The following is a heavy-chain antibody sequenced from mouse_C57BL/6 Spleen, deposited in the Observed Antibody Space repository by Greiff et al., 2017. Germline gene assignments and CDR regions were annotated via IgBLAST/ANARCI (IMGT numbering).Heavy chain of an antibody. D-gene: IGHD2-3*01. CDR2: ISSGSSTI. V-gene: IGHV5-17*01. CDR3: ARSGYYWFAY. Sequence: EVQRVESGGGLVKPGGSLKLSCAASGFTFSDYGMHWVRQAPEKGLEWVAYISSGSSTIYYADTVKGRFTISRDNAKNTLFLQMTSLRSEDTAMYYCARSGYYWFAYWGQGTLVTVAA. J-gene: IGHJ3*01. CDR1: GFTFSDYG.